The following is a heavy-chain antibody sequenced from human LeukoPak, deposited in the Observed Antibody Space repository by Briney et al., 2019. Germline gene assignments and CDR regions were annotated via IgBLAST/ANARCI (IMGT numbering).Heavy chain of an antibody. J-gene: IGHJ4*02. CDR3: ARDRGYSYGYFDS. D-gene: IGHD5-18*01. Sequence: PGGSLRLSCAASGFTFSGYEMNWVRQAPGKGLEWLSYISNSGSTIYYADSVKGRFTISRDNAKNSLYLQMNRLRAEDTAVYYCARDRGYSYGYFDSWGQGPLVTVSS. V-gene: IGHV3-48*03. CDR2: ISNSGSTI. CDR1: GFTFSGYE.